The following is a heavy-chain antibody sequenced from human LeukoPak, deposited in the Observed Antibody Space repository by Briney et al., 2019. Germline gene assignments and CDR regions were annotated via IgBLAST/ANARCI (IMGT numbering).Heavy chain of an antibody. CDR3: ARSTSQAQFLWDY. V-gene: IGHV1-69*06. D-gene: IGHD2-21*01. J-gene: IGHJ4*02. CDR2: IIPIFGTA. Sequence: VASVKVSCKASGGTFSSYAISWVRQAPGQGLEWMGGIIPIFGTANYAQKFQGRVTITADKSTSTAYMELSSLRSEDTAVYYCARSTSQAQFLWDYWGQGTLVTVSS. CDR1: GGTFSSYA.